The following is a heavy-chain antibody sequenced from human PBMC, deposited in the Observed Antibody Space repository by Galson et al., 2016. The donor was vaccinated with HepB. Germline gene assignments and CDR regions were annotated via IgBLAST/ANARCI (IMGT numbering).Heavy chain of an antibody. D-gene: IGHD6-19*01. CDR1: GFTFSSYD. V-gene: IGHV3-21*04. CDR3: AKPVAGTHYFEY. CDR2: IRSTSGYT. J-gene: IGHJ4*02. Sequence: SLRLSCAASGFTFSSYDMTWVRQAPGKGPEWVSSIRSTSGYTYYEDSVRGRFTVSRDNSKSTLYLQMNSLRAEDTAVYYCAKPVAGTHYFEYWGQGALVTVSS.